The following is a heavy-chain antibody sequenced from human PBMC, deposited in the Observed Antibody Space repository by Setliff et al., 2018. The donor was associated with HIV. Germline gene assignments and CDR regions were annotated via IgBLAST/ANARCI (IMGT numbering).Heavy chain of an antibody. Sequence: GGSLRLSCEASGFTFSTYSMNWVRQAPGKGLEWVSSISSSSRSKYYADSVKGRFTISRDNAKNSLYLQMNSLTAEDTAVYYCARDVSWRVRTYIDYWGQGALGTVS. D-gene: IGHD3-3*01. CDR3: ARDVSWRVRTYIDY. J-gene: IGHJ4*02. CDR1: GFTFSTYS. V-gene: IGHV3-21*01. CDR2: ISSSSRSK.